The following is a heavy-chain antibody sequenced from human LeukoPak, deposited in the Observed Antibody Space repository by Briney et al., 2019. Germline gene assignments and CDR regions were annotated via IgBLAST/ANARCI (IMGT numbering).Heavy chain of an antibody. CDR2: MYTGGST. Sequence: SDTLSLTCTVSGGSISIYYWSWIRQPAGRGLECIGRMYTGGSTDYNPALKSRVTMSVDTSKNQFSMKLSSVTAADTAVYYCARDGIGSTVTIDYYYGMDVWGQGTTVTVSS. V-gene: IGHV4-4*07. CDR3: ARDGIGSTVTIDYYYGMDV. CDR1: GGSISIYY. J-gene: IGHJ6*02. D-gene: IGHD4-11*01.